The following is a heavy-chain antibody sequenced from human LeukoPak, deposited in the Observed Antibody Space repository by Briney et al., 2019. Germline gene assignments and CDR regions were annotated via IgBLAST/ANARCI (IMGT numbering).Heavy chain of an antibody. CDR3: AIHSEQQLANY. CDR1: GFTFSSCW. J-gene: IGHJ4*02. Sequence: PGGSLRLSCAASGFTFSSCWMHWVRQAPGKGLEWVAIIWSDGSNKYYADSVKDRFTISRDNSKNTLFLQMSSLRAEDTAVYYCAIHSEQQLANYWGQGTLVTVSS. D-gene: IGHD6-13*01. V-gene: IGHV3-33*08. CDR2: IWSDGSNK.